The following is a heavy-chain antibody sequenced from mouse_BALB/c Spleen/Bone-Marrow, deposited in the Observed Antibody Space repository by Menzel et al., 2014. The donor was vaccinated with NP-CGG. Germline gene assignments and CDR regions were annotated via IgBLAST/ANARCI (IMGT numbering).Heavy chain of an antibody. CDR3: TRSNYGYWYFDV. Sequence: VKLMESGAELVKPGASVKLSCKASGYTFSSYYMYWVKQRPGQGLEWIGEINPSNGGTKFNEKFKSKATLTVDKSSSTAYMQLSSLTSEDSAVYYCTRSNYGYWYFDVWGAGTTVTVSS. CDR1: GYTFSSYY. D-gene: IGHD1-1*01. V-gene: IGHV1S81*02. CDR2: INPSNGGT. J-gene: IGHJ1*01.